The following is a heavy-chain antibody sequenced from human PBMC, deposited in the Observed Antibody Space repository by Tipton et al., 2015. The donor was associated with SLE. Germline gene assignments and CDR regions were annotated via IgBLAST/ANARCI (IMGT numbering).Heavy chain of an antibody. CDR1: GGSISSSNYY. J-gene: IGHJ4*02. V-gene: IGHV4-39*01. D-gene: IGHD3-3*01. CDR2: FYYSGST. Sequence: TLSLTCTVSGGSISSSNYYWGWIRQPPGKGLEFIGGFYYSGSTYYTPSLKSRVTISVDTSKNQFSLKLSSVTAADTAVYYCARHGDLGQYYFDYWGQGTLVTVSS. CDR3: ARHGDLGQYYFDY.